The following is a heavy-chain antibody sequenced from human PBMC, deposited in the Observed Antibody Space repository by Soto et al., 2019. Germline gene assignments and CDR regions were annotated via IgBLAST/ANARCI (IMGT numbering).Heavy chain of an antibody. CDR2: VPSDGSNT. D-gene: IGHD3-10*01. J-gene: IGHJ4*02. CDR3: AGIMGVNPD. Sequence: QVHLVESGGGVVQPGRSLRLSCAASGFIFSDYALNWVRQAPGKGLEWVAVVPSDGSNTFYADSVKGRFSISRDNSKNILYLQMNSLTPEDTAVYYCAGIMGVNPDWGQGTLVTVSS. CDR1: GFIFSDYA. V-gene: IGHV3-30-3*01.